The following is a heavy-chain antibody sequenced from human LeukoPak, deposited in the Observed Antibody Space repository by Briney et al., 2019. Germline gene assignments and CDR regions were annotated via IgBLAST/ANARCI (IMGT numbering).Heavy chain of an antibody. J-gene: IGHJ4*02. V-gene: IGHV3-43*02. CDR3: AKDIAILSGYYYDSSALPFDY. CDR1: GFTFDDYA. D-gene: IGHD3-22*01. Sequence: GGSLRLSCAASGFTFDDYAMHWVRQAPGKGLEWVSLISGDGGSTYYADSVKGRFTISRDNSKNSLYLQMNSLRTEDTALYYCAKDIAILSGYYYDSSALPFDYWGQGTLVTVSS. CDR2: ISGDGGST.